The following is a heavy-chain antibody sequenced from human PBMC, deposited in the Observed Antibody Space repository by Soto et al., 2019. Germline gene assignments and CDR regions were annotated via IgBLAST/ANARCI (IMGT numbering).Heavy chain of an antibody. D-gene: IGHD1-26*01. J-gene: IGHJ4*02. CDR3: ARLLREGILRATTPLGY. CDR1: GFTFSSYG. V-gene: IGHV3-30*03. Sequence: VQLVESGGGVVQPGRSLRVSCAASGFTFSSYGFHWVRQAPGKGLEWVAAISFDGSIESYADSVKGRFTISRDNSKNTLHLHMNSLRTDDTAVYYCARLLREGILRATTPLGYWGQGTLVTVSS. CDR2: ISFDGSIE.